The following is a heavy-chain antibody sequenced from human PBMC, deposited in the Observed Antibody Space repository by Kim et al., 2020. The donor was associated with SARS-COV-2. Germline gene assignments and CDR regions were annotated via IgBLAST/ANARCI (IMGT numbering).Heavy chain of an antibody. CDR3: ARDLVSRGSTLRANWFDP. V-gene: IGHV1-69*04. D-gene: IGHD5-12*01. Sequence: SVKVSCKASGGTFSSYAISWVRQAPGQGLEWMGRIIPILGIANYAQKFQGRVTITADKSTSTAYMELSSLRSEDTAVYYCARDLVSRGSTLRANWFDPWGQGTLVTVSS. CDR2: IIPILGIA. CDR1: GGTFSSYA. J-gene: IGHJ5*02.